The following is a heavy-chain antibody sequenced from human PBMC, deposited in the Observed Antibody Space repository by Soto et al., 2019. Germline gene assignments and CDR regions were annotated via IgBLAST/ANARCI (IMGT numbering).Heavy chain of an antibody. Sequence: GESLKISCKGSGYSFTSYWIGWVRQMPGKGLEWMGIIYPGDSDTRYSPSFQGQVTISADKSISTAYLQWSSLKASDTAMYYCARKAGSRYYDSSGYYYSAFDIWGQGTMVTVS. J-gene: IGHJ3*02. CDR3: ARKAGSRYYDSSGYYYSAFDI. CDR1: GYSFTSYW. D-gene: IGHD3-22*01. CDR2: IYPGDSDT. V-gene: IGHV5-51*01.